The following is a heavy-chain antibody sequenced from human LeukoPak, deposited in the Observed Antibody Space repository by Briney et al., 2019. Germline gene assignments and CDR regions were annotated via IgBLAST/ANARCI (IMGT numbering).Heavy chain of an antibody. CDR3: ARDHDSSGWYYFDY. J-gene: IGHJ4*02. D-gene: IGHD6-19*01. CDR2: IYHSGST. Sequence: ASETLSLTCAVSGGSISSSNWWSWVRQPPGKGLEWIGEIYHSGSTNYNPSLKSRVTISVDKSKNQFSLKLGSVTAADTAVYYCARDHDSSGWYYFDYWGQGTLVTVSS. V-gene: IGHV4-4*02. CDR1: GGSISSSNW.